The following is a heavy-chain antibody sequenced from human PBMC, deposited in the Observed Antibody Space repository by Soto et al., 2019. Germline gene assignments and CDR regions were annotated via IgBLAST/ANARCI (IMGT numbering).Heavy chain of an antibody. CDR1: GYTFTSYD. J-gene: IGHJ3*02. CDR2: MNPNSGNT. Sequence: ASVKVSCKASGYTFTSYDSNWVRQATGQGLEWMGWMNPNSGNTGYAQKFQGRVTMTRNTSISTAYMELSSLRSEDTAVYYCATYFDWLLLDDAFDIWGQGTMVTVSS. D-gene: IGHD3-9*01. CDR3: ATYFDWLLLDDAFDI. V-gene: IGHV1-8*01.